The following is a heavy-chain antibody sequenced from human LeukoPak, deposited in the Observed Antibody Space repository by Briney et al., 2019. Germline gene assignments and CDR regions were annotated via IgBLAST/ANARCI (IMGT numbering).Heavy chain of an antibody. CDR1: GYTFTGYY. Sequence: ASVKVSCMASGYTFTGYYIHWVRQAPGQGLEWMGWINPSSGGTNYAQKFQGRVTMTRDTSISTAYMELSSLRSDDTAVYYCARRYCSSTNCYTPGFDPWGQGTLVTVSS. CDR2: INPSSGGT. J-gene: IGHJ5*02. V-gene: IGHV1-2*02. CDR3: ARRYCSSTNCYTPGFDP. D-gene: IGHD2-2*02.